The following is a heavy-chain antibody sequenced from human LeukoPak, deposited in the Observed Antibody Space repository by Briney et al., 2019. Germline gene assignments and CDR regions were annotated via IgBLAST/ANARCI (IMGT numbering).Heavy chain of an antibody. Sequence: PGRSLRLSCAASGFTFSRYAIHWVRQSPGKGLEWVAVISYDGSNKYYADSVKGRFTISIDNSKNTLYLQMNSLRAEDTAVYYCAKGGYSYDLLDYWGQGTLVTVSS. J-gene: IGHJ4*02. CDR3: AKGGYSYDLLDY. D-gene: IGHD5-18*01. CDR1: GFTFSRYA. V-gene: IGHV3-30*18. CDR2: ISYDGSNK.